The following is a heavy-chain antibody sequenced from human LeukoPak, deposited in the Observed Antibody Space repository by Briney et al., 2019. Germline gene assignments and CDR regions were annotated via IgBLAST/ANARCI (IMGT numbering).Heavy chain of an antibody. V-gene: IGHV4-34*01. CDR2: INHSGST. Sequence: SETLSLTCAVYGGSFSGYYWSWIRQPPGKGLEWIGEINHSGSTNYNPSLKSRVTISVDTSKNQFSLKLSSVTAADTAVYYCARGGIQLWFPKYFDYWGQGTLVTASS. D-gene: IGHD5-18*01. CDR3: ARGGIQLWFPKYFDY. CDR1: GGSFSGYY. J-gene: IGHJ4*02.